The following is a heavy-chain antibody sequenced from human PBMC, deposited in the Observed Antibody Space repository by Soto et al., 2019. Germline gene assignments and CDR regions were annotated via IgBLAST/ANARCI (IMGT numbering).Heavy chain of an antibody. D-gene: IGHD2-15*01. V-gene: IGHV3-23*01. CDR1: GFTFSSYA. J-gene: IGHJ4*02. CDR2: ISGSGGST. Sequence: EVQLLESGGGLVQPGGSLRLSCAASGFTFSSYAMSWVRQAPGKGLEWVSAISGSGGSTYYADFVKGRFTISRDNSKKTLYLQMNSLRAEDTAVYYCSKKGCSGRSCPAYYFDYWGQGTLGTVSS. CDR3: SKKGCSGRSCPAYYFDY.